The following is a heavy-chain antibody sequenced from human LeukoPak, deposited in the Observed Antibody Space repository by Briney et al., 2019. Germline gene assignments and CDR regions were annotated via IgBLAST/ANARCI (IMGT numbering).Heavy chain of an antibody. CDR3: ARGNRGVLRYFDWLPDFDY. CDR2: IYYSGST. CDR1: GASISSGTYY. V-gene: IGHV4-61*05. D-gene: IGHD3-9*01. J-gene: IGHJ4*02. Sequence: SETLSLTCSVSGASISSGTYYWAWIRQPPGKGLEWIGYIYYSGSTNYNPSLKSRVTISVDTSKNQFSLKLSSVTAADTAVYYCARGNRGVLRYFDWLPDFDYWGQGTLVTVSS.